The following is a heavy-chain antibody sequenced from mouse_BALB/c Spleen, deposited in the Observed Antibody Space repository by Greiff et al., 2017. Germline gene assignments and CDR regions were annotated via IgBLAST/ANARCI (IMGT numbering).Heavy chain of an antibody. V-gene: IGHV5-9-3*01. CDR1: GFTFSSYA. CDR3: ARYGYEGY. Sequence: EVQVVESGGGLVKPGGSLKLSCAASGFTFSSYAMSWVRQTPEKRLEWVATISSGGSYTYYPDSVKGRFTISRDNAKNTLYLQMSSLRSEDTAMYYCARYGYEGYWGQGTTLTVSS. D-gene: IGHD2-2*01. J-gene: IGHJ2*01. CDR2: ISSGGSYT.